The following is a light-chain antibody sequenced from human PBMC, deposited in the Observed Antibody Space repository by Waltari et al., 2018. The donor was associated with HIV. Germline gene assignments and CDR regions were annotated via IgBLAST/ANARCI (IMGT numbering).Light chain of an antibody. CDR3: QQYFRIPPT. CDR2: WAS. J-gene: IGKJ4*01. V-gene: IGKV4-1*01. Sequence: DIVMTQSPDSLPVSLGERATINCTSSRSILYSSDNRNYLAWYQQKPRQPPKLLISWASTRESWVPDRFSGSGSGTDFTLTITRLQAEDVAVYHCQQYFRIPPTFGGGTKVEIK. CDR1: RSILYSSDNRNY.